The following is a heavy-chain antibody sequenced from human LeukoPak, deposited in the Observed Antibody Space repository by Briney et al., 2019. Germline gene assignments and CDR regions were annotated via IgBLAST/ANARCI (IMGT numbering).Heavy chain of an antibody. CDR3: ARGTGTSWFDV. CDR1: GDTFTDHY. CDR2: MNSKSGGT. V-gene: IGHV1-2*02. D-gene: IGHD1-7*01. J-gene: IGHJ5*02. Sequence: ASVKVSCKASGDTFTDHYMHWVRQAPGQGLEWMGWMNSKSGGTNYAQKFQDRVTMTRDTSISTAYMDLNRLTSDDTAVYYCARGTGTSWFDVWGQGTLVTVSS.